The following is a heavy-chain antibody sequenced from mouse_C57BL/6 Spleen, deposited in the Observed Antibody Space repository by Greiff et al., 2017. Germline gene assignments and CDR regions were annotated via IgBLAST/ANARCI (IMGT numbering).Heavy chain of an antibody. D-gene: IGHD2-5*01. Sequence: EVQRVESGPGLVKPSQSLSLTCSVTGYSITSGYYWNWIRQFPGNKLEWMGYISYDGSNNYNPSLKNRISITRDTSKNQFFLKLNSVTTEDTATYDCARSVSYYSNYEGDFDYLGQGTSVTVSA. CDR2: ISYDGSN. V-gene: IGHV3-6*01. CDR3: ARSVSYYSNYEGDFDY. CDR1: GYSITSGYY. J-gene: IGHJ4*01.